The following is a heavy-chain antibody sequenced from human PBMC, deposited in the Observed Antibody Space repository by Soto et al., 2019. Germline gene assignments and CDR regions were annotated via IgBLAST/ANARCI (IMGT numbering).Heavy chain of an antibody. CDR3: ARPPPNVGGGEKYYFDY. D-gene: IGHD3-10*02. V-gene: IGHV4-39*01. J-gene: IGHJ4*02. CDR2: IYYSGST. CDR1: GGSISSSSYY. Sequence: PSETLALTCTVSGGSISSSSYYWGWIRQPPGKGLEWIGSIYYSGSTYYNPSLKSRVTISVDTSKNQFSLKLSSVTAADTAVYYFARPPPNVGGGEKYYFDYWGRGTLVTVSS.